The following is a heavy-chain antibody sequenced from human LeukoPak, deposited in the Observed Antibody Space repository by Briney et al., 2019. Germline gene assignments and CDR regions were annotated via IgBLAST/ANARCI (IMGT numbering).Heavy chain of an antibody. CDR2: VKSNTVGGTT. Sequence: PGGSLRLSCAASGFTFTDAWMSWLRQAPGKGLEWVGHVKSNTVGGTTDYAAPVKGRFTISRDDSKNTVYLQMNSLKTEDTAVYYCTTGGGRTYDILTGPYRSDTNDYWGQGTLVTVSS. J-gene: IGHJ4*02. CDR1: GFTFTDAW. D-gene: IGHD3-9*01. CDR3: TTGGGRTYDILTGPYRSDTNDY. V-gene: IGHV3-15*01.